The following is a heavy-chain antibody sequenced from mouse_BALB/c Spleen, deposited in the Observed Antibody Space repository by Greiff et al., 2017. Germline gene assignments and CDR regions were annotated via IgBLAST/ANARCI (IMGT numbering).Heavy chain of an antibody. CDR1: GFNIKDTY. Sequence: EVQVVESGAELVKPGASVKLSCTASGFNIKDTYMHWVKQRPEQGLEWIGRIDPANGNTKYDPKFQGKATITADTSSNTAYLQLSSLTSEDTAVYYCARSGYGSSSWYFDVWGAGTTVTVSS. D-gene: IGHD1-1*01. J-gene: IGHJ1*01. V-gene: IGHV14-3*02. CDR3: ARSGYGSSSWYFDV. CDR2: IDPANGNT.